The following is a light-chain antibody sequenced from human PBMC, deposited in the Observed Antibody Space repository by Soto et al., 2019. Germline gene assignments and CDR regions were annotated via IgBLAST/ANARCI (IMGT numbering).Light chain of an antibody. J-gene: IGKJ3*01. CDR1: QSVSSSY. Sequence: EIVLTQSPGTLSLSPGERATLSCRASQSVSSSYLAWYQQKPGQAPRLLIYGASSRATGIPDRFSGSGSGTHFTLPISRLEPEDFAVYYCQQFGSSHLFTFGPGTKVDVK. V-gene: IGKV3-20*01. CDR2: GAS. CDR3: QQFGSSHLFT.